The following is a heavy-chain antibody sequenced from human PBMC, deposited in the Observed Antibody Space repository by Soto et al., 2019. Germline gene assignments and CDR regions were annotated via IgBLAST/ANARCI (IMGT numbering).Heavy chain of an antibody. CDR3: AGPSVPAAYYYYYGMDV. J-gene: IGHJ6*02. D-gene: IGHD2-2*01. V-gene: IGHV4-4*07. CDR2: VYSSGST. Sequence: SETLSLTCTVSGGSISGYYWSWIRQPAGKGLEYIGRVYSSGSTNYSPSLNSRVTMSVDTSQNQFSLKLSSVTAADTAVYYCAGPSVPAAYYYYYGMDVWGQGTTVTVSS. CDR1: GGSISGYY.